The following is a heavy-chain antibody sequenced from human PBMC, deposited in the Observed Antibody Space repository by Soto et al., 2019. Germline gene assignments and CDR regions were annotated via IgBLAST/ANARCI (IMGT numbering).Heavy chain of an antibody. CDR2: INPNSGGT. D-gene: IGHD6-13*01. V-gene: IGHV1-2*02. Sequence: QVQLVQSGAEVKKPGASVKVSCKASGYTFTDYYIHWVRQAPGQGLEWMGWINPNSGGTYYAQNFQGRVTMTGDTSISTAYMELKRLRSDDKAVYYCARVGITSTGTVYWGQGTLVTVSS. J-gene: IGHJ4*02. CDR1: GYTFTDYY. CDR3: ARVGITSTGTVY.